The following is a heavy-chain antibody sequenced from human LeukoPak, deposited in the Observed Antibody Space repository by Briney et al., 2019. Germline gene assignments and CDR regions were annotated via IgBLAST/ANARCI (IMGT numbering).Heavy chain of an antibody. V-gene: IGHV1-69*13. CDR3: ARVGFGSGYFDY. Sequence: EASVKVSCKASGGTFSSYAINWVRQAPGQGLEWMGGIIPIFGTANYAQKFQGRVTITADESTSTAYMELSSLRSEDTAVYYCARVGFGSGYFDYWGQGTLVTVSS. J-gene: IGHJ4*02. CDR2: IIPIFGTA. D-gene: IGHD2-15*01. CDR1: GGTFSSYA.